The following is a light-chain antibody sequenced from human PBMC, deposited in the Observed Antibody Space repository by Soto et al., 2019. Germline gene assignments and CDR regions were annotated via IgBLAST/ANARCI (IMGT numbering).Light chain of an antibody. CDR3: QQSYNTPGT. CDR1: QSVSSNY. V-gene: IGKV3D-20*02. J-gene: IGKJ4*01. Sequence: DIVLTQSPDTLSLSPGERATLSCRASQSVSSNYLAWYQQKPGQAPRLLIYGASTRATGIPDRFSGSGSGTDFTLTISRLEPEDFATYYCQQSYNTPGTFGGGTKVEIK. CDR2: GAS.